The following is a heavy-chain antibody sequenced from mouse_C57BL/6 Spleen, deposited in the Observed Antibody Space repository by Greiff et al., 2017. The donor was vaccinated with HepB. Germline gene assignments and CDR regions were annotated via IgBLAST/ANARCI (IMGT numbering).Heavy chain of an antibody. Sequence: EVKLEESGPGLVKPSQSLSLTCSVTGYSITSGYYWNWIRQFPGNKLEWMGYISYDGSNNYNPSLKNRISITRDTSKNQFFLKLNSVTTEDTATYYCARPLYWYFDVWGTGTTVTVSS. CDR1: GYSITSGYY. CDR3: ARPLYWYFDV. CDR2: ISYDGSN. V-gene: IGHV3-6*01. J-gene: IGHJ1*03.